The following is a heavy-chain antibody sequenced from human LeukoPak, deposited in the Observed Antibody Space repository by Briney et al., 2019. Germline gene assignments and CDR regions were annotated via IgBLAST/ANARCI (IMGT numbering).Heavy chain of an antibody. CDR3: ARVGRIVGATKGAFDI. CDR1: GYTFTDYY. Sequence: GASVKVSCKASGYTFTDYYMHWVRQAPGQGLEWMGWINPNSGGTNYAQKFQGRVTITTDESTSTAYMELSSLRSEDTAVYYCARVGRIVGATKGAFDIWGQGTMVTVSS. V-gene: IGHV1-2*02. D-gene: IGHD1-26*01. J-gene: IGHJ3*02. CDR2: INPNSGGT.